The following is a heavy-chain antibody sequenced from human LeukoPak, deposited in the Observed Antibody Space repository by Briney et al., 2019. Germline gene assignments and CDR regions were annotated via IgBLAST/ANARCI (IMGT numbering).Heavy chain of an antibody. CDR2: ISGSGGST. Sequence: GGSLRLSCAASGFTFSEYYMSWIRQAPGKGLEWVSAISGSGGSTYYADSVKGRFTISRDNSKNTLYLQMNSLRAEDTAVYYCAKDSSPYYDSSCYYYFNYWGQGTLVTVSS. D-gene: IGHD3-22*01. V-gene: IGHV3-23*01. CDR1: GFTFSEYY. CDR3: AKDSSPYYDSSCYYYFNY. J-gene: IGHJ4*02.